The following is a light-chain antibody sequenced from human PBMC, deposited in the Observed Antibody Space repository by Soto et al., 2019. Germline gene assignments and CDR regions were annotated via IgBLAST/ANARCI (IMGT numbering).Light chain of an antibody. CDR3: QQYNNLPLT. V-gene: IGKV1-33*01. CDR1: QDISNS. Sequence: DIQMTQSPSSLSASVGDRVTITCQASQDISNSLNWHQQRPGKAPNLLIYDASNLETGVPSRFSGSGSGTHFTLTISSLQPEDIATYHCQQYNNLPLTFGGGTKVEIK. J-gene: IGKJ4*01. CDR2: DAS.